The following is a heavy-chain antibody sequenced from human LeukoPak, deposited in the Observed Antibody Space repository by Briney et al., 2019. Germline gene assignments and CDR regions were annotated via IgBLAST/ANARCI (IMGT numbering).Heavy chain of an antibody. Sequence: GGSLRLSCAASGFILSDYNMNWVRQAPGKGLEWVSFIAISGTYITYADSVKGRFTISRDNAKNSLYLQMNTLRAEDTAVYYCARDLSATARAYDYWGQGTLVSVSS. CDR3: ARDLSATARAYDY. D-gene: IGHD1-26*01. V-gene: IGHV3-21*01. CDR1: GFILSDYN. J-gene: IGHJ4*02. CDR2: IAISGTYI.